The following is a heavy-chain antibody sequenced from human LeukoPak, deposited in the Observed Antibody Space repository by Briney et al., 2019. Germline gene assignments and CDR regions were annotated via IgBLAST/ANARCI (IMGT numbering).Heavy chain of an antibody. CDR1: GYSFTNYW. CDR2: IYPGDSDT. Sequence: GESLKISCQGSGYSFTNYWIGWVRQMPGKGLEWMGIIYPGDSDTRYSPSFQGQVTISADKSISTAYLQWSSLKASDTAMYYCARPNMFGGGAFDIWGQGTMVTVSS. V-gene: IGHV5-51*01. J-gene: IGHJ3*02. CDR3: ARPNMFGGGAFDI. D-gene: IGHD3-10*02.